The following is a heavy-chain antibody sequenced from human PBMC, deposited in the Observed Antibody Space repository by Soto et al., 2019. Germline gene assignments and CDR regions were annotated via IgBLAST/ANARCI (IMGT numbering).Heavy chain of an antibody. Sequence: SETLSLTCTVSGGSISSYYWSWIRQPPGKGLEWIGYIYYSGSTNYNPSLKSRVTISVDTSKNQFSLKLSSVTAADTAVYYCARTSGYCSGGSCYSGHYYYYMDVWGKGTTVTVS. CDR3: ARTSGYCSGGSCYSGHYYYYMDV. CDR1: GGSISSYY. V-gene: IGHV4-59*01. D-gene: IGHD2-15*01. J-gene: IGHJ6*03. CDR2: IYYSGST.